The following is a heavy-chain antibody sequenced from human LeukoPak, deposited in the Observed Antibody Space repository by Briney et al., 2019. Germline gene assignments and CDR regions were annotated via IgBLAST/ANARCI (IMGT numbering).Heavy chain of an antibody. V-gene: IGHV3-30*04. Sequence: GGSLRLSCAASGFTSSSYAMHWVRQAPGKGLEWVAVISYDGSNKYYADSVKGRFTTSRDNSKNTLYLQMNSLRAEDTAVYYCARDRLRVVPAAIPPYYYYGMDVWGQGTTVTVSS. D-gene: IGHD2-2*02. CDR1: GFTSSSYA. CDR3: ARDRLRVVPAAIPPYYYYGMDV. J-gene: IGHJ6*02. CDR2: ISYDGSNK.